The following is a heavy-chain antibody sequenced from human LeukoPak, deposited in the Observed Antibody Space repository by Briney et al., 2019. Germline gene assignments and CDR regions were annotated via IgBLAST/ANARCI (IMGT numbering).Heavy chain of an antibody. J-gene: IGHJ4*02. CDR1: GYTFTGYY. V-gene: IGHV1-2*02. CDR2: INPNSGGT. Sequence: GASVKVSCKASGYTFTGYYMHWVRPAPGQGLEWMGWINPNSGGTNYAQKFQGRVTMTRDTSISTAYMELSRLRSDDTAVYYCAREVRRVAVAGIFNYWGQGTLVTVSS. D-gene: IGHD6-19*01. CDR3: AREVRRVAVAGIFNY.